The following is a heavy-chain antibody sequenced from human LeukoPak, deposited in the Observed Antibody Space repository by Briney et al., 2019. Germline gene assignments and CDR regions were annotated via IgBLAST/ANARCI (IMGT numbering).Heavy chain of an antibody. V-gene: IGHV3-23*01. D-gene: IGHD6-19*01. CDR3: AKNQGQWLVPVDY. CDR2: MSGSGGST. CDR1: GFXFSNYA. Sequence: PGRSLRLSCAASGFXFSNYAISWVRQAPGKGLEWVSSMSGSGGSTYYADSVKGRFTISRDNSKNTLYLQMNNLRAEDTALYYCAKNQGQWLVPVDYWGQGTLVTVSS. J-gene: IGHJ4*02.